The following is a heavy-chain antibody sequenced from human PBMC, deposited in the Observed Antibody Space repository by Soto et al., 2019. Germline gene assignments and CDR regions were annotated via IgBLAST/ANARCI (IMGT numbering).Heavy chain of an antibody. CDR1: GFTFSTYS. Sequence: GGSLRLSWAASGFTFSTYSMNWVRQAPGKGLEWVSYITSDSGTTYYADSVKDRFINSRDNAKNSLYLQMNSLRDEDTAVYYCARINLWGYYYHGMDVWGQGTTVTVAS. J-gene: IGHJ6*02. CDR2: ITSDSGTT. CDR3: ARINLWGYYYHGMDV. V-gene: IGHV3-48*02. D-gene: IGHD3-10*01.